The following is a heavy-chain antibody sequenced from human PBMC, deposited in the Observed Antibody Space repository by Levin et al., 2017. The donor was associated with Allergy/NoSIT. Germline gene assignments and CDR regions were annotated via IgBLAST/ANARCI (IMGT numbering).Heavy chain of an antibody. Sequence: GESLKISCAASGFTFSSFGMHWVRQAPGKGLEWVAFISYDGSNKYYADSVKGRFTISRDNSKNTLYLQMNSLRAEDTAVYYCAKPYLYSSGWYYFDYWGQGTLVTVSS. CDR2: ISYDGSNK. CDR3: AKPYLYSSGWYYFDY. V-gene: IGHV3-30*18. D-gene: IGHD6-19*01. J-gene: IGHJ4*02. CDR1: GFTFSSFG.